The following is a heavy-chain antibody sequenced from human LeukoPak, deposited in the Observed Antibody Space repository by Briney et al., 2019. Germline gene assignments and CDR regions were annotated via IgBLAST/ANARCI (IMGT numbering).Heavy chain of an antibody. CDR1: GFTFSSYW. CDR3: ARTVIGPVGEVDAFDI. J-gene: IGHJ3*02. CDR2: IKSDGSST. D-gene: IGHD2-21*01. V-gene: IGHV3-74*03. Sequence: QPGGSLRLSCAASGFTFSSYWMHWVRQAPGKGLVWVSRIKSDGSSTTYADSVKGRFTISRDNAKNTLYLQMNSLRAEDTAVYYCARTVIGPVGEVDAFDIWGQGTMVTVSS.